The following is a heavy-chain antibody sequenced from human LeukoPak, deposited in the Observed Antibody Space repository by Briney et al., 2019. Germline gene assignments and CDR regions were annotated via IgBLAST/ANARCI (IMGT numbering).Heavy chain of an antibody. Sequence: PGGSLRLSCAASGFTFSSYDMNWVRRAPGKGLEWVAFIRYDGSRKYYADSVKGRFTISRDNSKNTVYLQMNSLRAEDTAVYYCAKLVATIKSYYYYYMDVWGKGTTVTVSS. CDR3: AKLVATIKSYYYYYMDV. V-gene: IGHV3-30*02. J-gene: IGHJ6*03. CDR2: IRYDGSRK. D-gene: IGHD5-12*01. CDR1: GFTFSSYD.